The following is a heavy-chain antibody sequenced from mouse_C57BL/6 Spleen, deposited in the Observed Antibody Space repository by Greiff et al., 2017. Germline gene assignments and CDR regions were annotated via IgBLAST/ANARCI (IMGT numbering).Heavy chain of an antibody. D-gene: IGHD1-1*01. V-gene: IGHV1-55*01. J-gene: IGHJ4*01. CDR3: AREGDDYGGMDY. CDR1: GYTFTSYW. CDR2: IYPGSGGT. Sequence: QVQLQQPGAELVKPGASVKMSCKASGYTFTSYWITWVKQRPGRCLEWIGGIYPGSGGTNHNEKFKSKATLTVDTSSSTAYMQLSSLTSEDSAVFECAREGDDYGGMDYWGQGTSVTVSS.